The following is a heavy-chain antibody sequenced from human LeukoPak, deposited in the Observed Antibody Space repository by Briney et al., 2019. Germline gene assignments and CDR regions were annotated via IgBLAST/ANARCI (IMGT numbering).Heavy chain of an antibody. Sequence: SETLSLTCAVYGGSFSGYYWSWIRQPPGKGLEWIGEINHSGSTNYNPSLKSRVTISVDTSKNQFSLKLSSVTAADTAVYYCARGARSSGYFFDYWGQGTPVTVSS. CDR3: ARGARSSGYFFDY. CDR1: GGSFSGYY. CDR2: INHSGST. V-gene: IGHV4-34*01. D-gene: IGHD3-22*01. J-gene: IGHJ4*02.